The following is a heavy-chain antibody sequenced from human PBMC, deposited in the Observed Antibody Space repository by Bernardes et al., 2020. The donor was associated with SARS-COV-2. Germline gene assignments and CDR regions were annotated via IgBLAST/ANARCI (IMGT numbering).Heavy chain of an antibody. V-gene: IGHV4-59*01. CDR1: GGSISSYY. Sequence: SETLYLTCTVSGGSISSYYCNWIRQSPGKGLEWIGYIHSSGSTKYNPSLQSRVTISIDPSKNQFSLNLSSVTAADTALYYCAREVRSGDRYFDFWGQGTLVTVSS. J-gene: IGHJ4*02. CDR2: IHSSGST. D-gene: IGHD4-17*01. CDR3: AREVRSGDRYFDF.